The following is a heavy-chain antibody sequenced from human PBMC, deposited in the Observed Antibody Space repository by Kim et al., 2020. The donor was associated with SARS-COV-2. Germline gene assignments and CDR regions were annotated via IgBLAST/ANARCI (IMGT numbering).Heavy chain of an antibody. J-gene: IGHJ3*02. CDR1: GFTFSDYY. CDR2: ISSSGDTI. CDR3: ASSQLWGVEAFDI. D-gene: IGHD5-18*01. V-gene: IGHV3-11*01. Sequence: GGSLRLSCAASGFTFSDYYMSWIRQAPGKGLEWVSYISSSGDTIYYADSVKGRFTISRDNAKNSLYMQMNSLRAEDTAVYYCASSQLWGVEAFDIWGQGTMVTVSS.